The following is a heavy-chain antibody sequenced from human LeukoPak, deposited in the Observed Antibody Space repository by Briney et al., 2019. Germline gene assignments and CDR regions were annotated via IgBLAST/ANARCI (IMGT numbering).Heavy chain of an antibody. CDR3: AKEGYYDSSGSHYPFFDY. J-gene: IGHJ4*02. CDR1: GFTFSTYG. Sequence: PGGSLRLSCAASGFTFSTYGMHWVRQAPGKGLEWVAIISSDGSNTYYTDSVKGRFTISRDNSKNTLYLQMSSLRVEDTAVYYCAKEGYYDSSGSHYPFFDYWGQGTLVTVSS. CDR2: ISSDGSNT. D-gene: IGHD3-22*01. V-gene: IGHV3-30*18.